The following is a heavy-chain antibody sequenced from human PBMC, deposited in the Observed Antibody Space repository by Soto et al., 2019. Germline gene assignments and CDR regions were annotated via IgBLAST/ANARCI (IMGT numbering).Heavy chain of an antibody. CDR3: ARGGKDIVVVVAADDYFDY. J-gene: IGHJ4*02. V-gene: IGHV4-34*01. CDR2: INHSGST. CDR1: GGSFSGYY. Sequence: QVQLQQWGAGLLKPSETLSLTCAVYGGSFSGYYWSWIRQPPGKGLEWIGEINHSGSTNYNPSLKSRVTISGDTSKNQFSLKLSSVTAADTAVYYCARGGKDIVVVVAADDYFDYWGQGTLVTVSS. D-gene: IGHD2-15*01.